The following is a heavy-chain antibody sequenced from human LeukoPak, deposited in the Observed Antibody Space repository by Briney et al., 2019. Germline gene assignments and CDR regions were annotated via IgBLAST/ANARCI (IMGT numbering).Heavy chain of an antibody. CDR3: ARQANH. Sequence: SETLSLTCAVYGGSFSGYYWSWIRQPPGKGLEWIGEINHSGSTNYNPSLESRVTISVDTSKNQFSLKLSSMTAADTAVYYCARQANHWGQGTLVTVSS. CDR1: GGSFSGYY. CDR2: INHSGST. J-gene: IGHJ4*02. V-gene: IGHV4-34*01.